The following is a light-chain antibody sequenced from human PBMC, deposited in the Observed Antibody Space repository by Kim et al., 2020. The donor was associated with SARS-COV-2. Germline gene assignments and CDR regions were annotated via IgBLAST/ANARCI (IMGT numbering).Light chain of an antibody. CDR3: NSRDSNDNVV. V-gene: IGLV3-19*01. Sequence: VALGQTVSSTCQGDSLRSYYATWYQQKPGQAPLVVIYGKNNRPSGIPDRFSGSSSGNTASLTITGTQAGDEADYYCNSRDSNDNVVFGGGTQMTVL. CDR1: SLRSYY. J-gene: IGLJ2*01. CDR2: GKN.